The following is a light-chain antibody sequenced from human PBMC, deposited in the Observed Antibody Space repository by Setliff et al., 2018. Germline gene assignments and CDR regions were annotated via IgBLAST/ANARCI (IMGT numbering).Light chain of an antibody. CDR1: TSDIGAYNY. CDR3: SSYSSRTTLDV. Sequence: QSVLTQPASVSGSPGQSITISCTGSTSDIGAYNYVAWYQQRPGKAPKLMIYDVSVRPSGVSSRFSGSKSGNTASLTISGLQAEDEADYYCSSYSSRTTLDVFGTGTKVTVL. J-gene: IGLJ1*01. CDR2: DVS. V-gene: IGLV2-14*03.